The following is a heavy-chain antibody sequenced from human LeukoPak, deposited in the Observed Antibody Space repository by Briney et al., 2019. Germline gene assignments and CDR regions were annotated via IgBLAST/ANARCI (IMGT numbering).Heavy chain of an antibody. Sequence: GGSLRLSCAASGFTFSSYWMSWVRQAPGKGLEWVANIKQDGSEKYYVDSVKGRFTISRDNAKNSLYLQMHSLRVEDTAVYYCARSNYGDAFDIWGQGTMVTVSS. J-gene: IGHJ3*02. D-gene: IGHD3-16*01. CDR2: IKQDGSEK. V-gene: IGHV3-7*01. CDR3: ARSNYGDAFDI. CDR1: GFTFSSYW.